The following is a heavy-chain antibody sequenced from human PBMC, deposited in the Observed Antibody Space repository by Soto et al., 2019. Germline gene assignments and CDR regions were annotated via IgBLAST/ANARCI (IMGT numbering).Heavy chain of an antibody. V-gene: IGHV1-8*01. Sequence: ASVKVSCKASGYTFTSYDINWVRQATGQGLEWMGWMNPNSGNTGYAQKFQGRVTMTRNTSISTAYMELSSLRSEDTAVYYCARVHGGITIFGVVSIDYWGQGTLVTVSS. CDR1: GYTFTSYD. D-gene: IGHD3-3*01. CDR3: ARVHGGITIFGVVSIDY. CDR2: MNPNSGNT. J-gene: IGHJ4*02.